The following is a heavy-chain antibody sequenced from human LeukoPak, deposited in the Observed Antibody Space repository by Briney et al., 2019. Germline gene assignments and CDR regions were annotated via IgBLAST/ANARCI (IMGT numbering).Heavy chain of an antibody. Sequence: PGGSLRLSCAASGFTFSTYNMNWVRQAPGKGLEWVSYISSISNSIYYADSVKGRFTISRDNAKNSLHLQMNSLRAEDTAVYYCAKSGYNRFDYWGQGILVTVSS. V-gene: IGHV3-48*01. CDR3: AKSGYNRFDY. J-gene: IGHJ4*02. CDR1: GFTFSTYN. CDR2: ISSISNSI. D-gene: IGHD5-24*01.